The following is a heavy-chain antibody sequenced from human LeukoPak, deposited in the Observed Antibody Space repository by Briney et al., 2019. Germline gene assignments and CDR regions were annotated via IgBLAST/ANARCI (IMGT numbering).Heavy chain of an antibody. CDR3: ARVGATGTADY. CDR1: GFTFSDYY. CDR2: ISKSGSDT. V-gene: IGHV3-11*03. J-gene: IGHJ4*02. D-gene: IGHD1-1*01. Sequence: PGGSLRLSCAAFGFTFSDYYMSWIRQAPGKGLEWVSYISKSGSDTNFADSVKGRFTITRDNAKNSLYLQMNSLRAEDTAVYYRARVGATGTADYWGQGTLVTVSS.